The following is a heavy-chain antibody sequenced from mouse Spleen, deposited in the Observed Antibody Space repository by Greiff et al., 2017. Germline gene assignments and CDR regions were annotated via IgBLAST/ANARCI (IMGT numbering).Heavy chain of an antibody. J-gene: IGHJ4*01. CDR3: ARDFLGPMDY. D-gene: IGHD4-1*01. CDR1: GYTFTDYY. V-gene: IGHV1-26*01. CDR2: INPNNGGT. Sequence: EVQLQQSGPELVKPGASVKISCKASGYTFTDYYMNWVKQSHGKSLEWIGDINPNNGGTSYNQKFKGKATLTVDKSSSTAYMELRSLTSEDSAVYYCARDFLGPMDYWGQGTSVTVSS.